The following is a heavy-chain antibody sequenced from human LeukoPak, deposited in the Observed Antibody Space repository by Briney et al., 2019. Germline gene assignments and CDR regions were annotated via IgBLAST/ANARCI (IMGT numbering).Heavy chain of an antibody. D-gene: IGHD3-22*01. CDR1: GGSISSGDYY. CDR2: IYYSGST. CDR3: ARGAPYYYDSIGYPPWAFDI. V-gene: IGHV4-30-4*01. Sequence: SETLSLTCTVSGGSISSGDYYWGWIRQPPGKGLEWIGYIYYSGSTYYNPSLKSRVTISVDTSKNQFSLKLSSVTAADTAVYYCARGAPYYYDSIGYPPWAFDIWGQGTLVTVSS. J-gene: IGHJ3*02.